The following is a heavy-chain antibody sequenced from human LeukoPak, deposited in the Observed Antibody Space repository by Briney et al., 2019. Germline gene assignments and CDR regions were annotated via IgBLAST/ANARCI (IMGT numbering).Heavy chain of an antibody. CDR2: ISDIGSI. J-gene: IGHJ4*02. D-gene: IGHD2-8*02. CDR1: GGSISSYY. V-gene: IGHV4-59*08. CDR3: AGHHPRNTVDF. Sequence: SETLSLTCTVSGGSISSYYWSWIRQPPRKGLEWIAYISDIGSINYDPSLKSRVTISLDTSKNQFSLKLSSVTAADTAVYYCAGHHPRNTVDFWGQGTLVTVSS.